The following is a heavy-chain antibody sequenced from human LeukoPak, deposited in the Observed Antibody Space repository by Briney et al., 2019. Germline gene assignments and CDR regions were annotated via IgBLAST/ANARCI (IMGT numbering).Heavy chain of an antibody. V-gene: IGHV3-21*01. CDR1: GFTFSSYS. CDR3: ARELSTGILLDY. CDR2: ITSDSYI. J-gene: IGHJ4*02. Sequence: GGSLRLSCAASGFTFSSYSMNWVRQAPGKGLEWVSSITSDSYIYYADSVKGRFTISRDNAKNSLYLQMNSLRAEDTAVYYCARELSTGILLDYWGQGTLVTVSS.